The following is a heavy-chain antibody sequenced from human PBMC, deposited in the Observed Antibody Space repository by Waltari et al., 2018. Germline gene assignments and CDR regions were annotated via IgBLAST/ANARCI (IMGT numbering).Heavy chain of an antibody. CDR3: ARGGSSPFAYYGMDV. CDR1: GFTFSSYW. V-gene: IGHV3-7*03. D-gene: IGHD3-10*01. J-gene: IGHJ6*02. Sequence: EVQLVESGGGLVQPGGSLRLSCAASGFTFSSYWMSWVRQAPGKGLEWVANIKQDGSEKYYVDSVKGRFTISRDNAKNSLYLQMNSLRAEDTAVYYCARGGSSPFAYYGMDVWGQGILVTVSS. CDR2: IKQDGSEK.